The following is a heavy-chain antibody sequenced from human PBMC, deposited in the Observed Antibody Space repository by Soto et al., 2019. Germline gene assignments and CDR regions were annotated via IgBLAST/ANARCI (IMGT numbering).Heavy chain of an antibody. CDR3: AREFRGYCSSTSCLSFDY. D-gene: IGHD2-2*03. V-gene: IGHV1-18*04. CDR1: GYTFTSYG. Sequence: ASVKVSCKTSGYTFTSYGISWVRQAPGQGLEWMGWISAYNGNTNYAQKLQGRVTMTTDTSTSTAYMELRSLRSDDTAVYYCAREFRGYCSSTSCLSFDYWGQGTLVTVSS. CDR2: ISAYNGNT. J-gene: IGHJ4*02.